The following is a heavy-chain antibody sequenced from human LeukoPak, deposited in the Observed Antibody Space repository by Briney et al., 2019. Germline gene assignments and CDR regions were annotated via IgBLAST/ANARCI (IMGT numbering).Heavy chain of an antibody. CDR3: AREGYCSSTSRYYFDY. CDR1: GGSFSGYY. J-gene: IGHJ4*02. V-gene: IGHV4-34*01. CDR2: INHSGST. D-gene: IGHD2-2*01. Sequence: TTSETLSLTCAVYGGSFSGYYWSWIRQPPGKGLEWIGEINHSGSTNYNPSLKSRVTISVDTSKNQFSLKLSSVTAADTAVYYCAREGYCSSTSRYYFDYWGQGTLVTVSS.